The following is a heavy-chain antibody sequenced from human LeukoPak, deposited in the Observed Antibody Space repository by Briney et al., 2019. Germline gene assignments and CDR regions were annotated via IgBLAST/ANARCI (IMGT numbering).Heavy chain of an antibody. J-gene: IGHJ4*02. V-gene: IGHV4-39*01. Sequence: NSSETLSLTYTVSGGSISSSSYYWGWIRQPPGKGLEWIGRIYYSGRRYYNPSLKRRVTISVDTSKNQFSLKLSSVTAEDTAVYCCARRGYCSGGSCYVSYWGQGTLVTVSS. D-gene: IGHD2-15*01. CDR1: GGSISSSSYY. CDR2: IYYSGRR. CDR3: ARRGYCSGGSCYVSY.